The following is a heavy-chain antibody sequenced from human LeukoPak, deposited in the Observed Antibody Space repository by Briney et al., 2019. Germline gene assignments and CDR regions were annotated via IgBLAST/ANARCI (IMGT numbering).Heavy chain of an antibody. V-gene: IGHV4-59*01. J-gene: IGHJ6*03. D-gene: IGHD2-15*01. CDR2: IYYRGST. CDR3: ASRKPYCSGGSCYTYYYYYYMDV. CDR1: GGSISSYY. Sequence: SETLSLTCTVSGGSISSYYWTWIRQSPGEGLEWFGYIYYRGSTNDNPSPKSRVTVSVDTSKNQFSLKLTSVTAADTAVYYCASRKPYCSGGSCYTYYYYYYMDVWGKGTTVTVSS.